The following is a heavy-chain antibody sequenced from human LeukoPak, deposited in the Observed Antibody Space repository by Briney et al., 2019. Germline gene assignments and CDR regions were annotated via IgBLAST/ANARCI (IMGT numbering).Heavy chain of an antibody. J-gene: IGHJ4*02. V-gene: IGHV5-51*01. Sequence: GEALKISCKGSGYSFTSYWIGWGRQMPAKGVGWMGIIYPGDSDTRYSPSFQGKVTISADKSIRTAYLQWSSLKASDTAMYYCARHGPYYDYVWGSYRYHLSDYWGQGTLVTVSS. CDR3: ARHGPYYDYVWGSYRYHLSDY. CDR2: IYPGDSDT. CDR1: GYSFTSYW. D-gene: IGHD3-16*02.